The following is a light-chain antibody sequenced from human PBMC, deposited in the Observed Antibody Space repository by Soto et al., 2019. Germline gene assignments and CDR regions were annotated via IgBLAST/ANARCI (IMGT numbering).Light chain of an antibody. CDR2: DAS. CDR3: QQRSNWPLT. V-gene: IGKV3-11*01. J-gene: IGKJ4*01. CDR1: QSVSSY. Sequence: EIVLTQSPATLSLSPGERATLSCRASQSVSSYLAWYQQKPGQAPRLLIYDASNRATGIPAMFSGSGSGTDFTLTISSLAPEYFAVYYCQQRSNWPLTFGGGTKVEIK.